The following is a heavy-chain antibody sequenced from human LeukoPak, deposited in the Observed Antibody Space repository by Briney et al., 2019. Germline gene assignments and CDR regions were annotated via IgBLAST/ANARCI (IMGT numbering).Heavy chain of an antibody. CDR2: ISDTGKT. V-gene: IGHV4-59*01. D-gene: IGHD3-3*01. CDR1: GASLSSYY. CDR3: VTGYYEPFDN. Sequence: KTSETLSLTCNVSGASLSSYYWGWIRQSPGXGLEWLGYISDTGKTDYNPSLKSRGXXXLDMSKNQFSLRLTSVTAADTAVYYCVTGYYEPFDNWGQGTLVFVSS. J-gene: IGHJ4*02.